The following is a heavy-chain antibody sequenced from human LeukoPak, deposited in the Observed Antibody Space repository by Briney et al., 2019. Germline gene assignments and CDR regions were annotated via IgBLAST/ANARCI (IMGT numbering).Heavy chain of an antibody. CDR1: GYSFTSYW. V-gene: IGHV5-51*01. J-gene: IGHJ4*02. Sequence: GESLKISCKGSGYSFTSYWNGWVRQMPGKGLEWMGIIYPGDSDTRYSPSFQGQVTISADKSISTAYLQWSSLKASDTAMYYCARHFDCSSTSCYVYFDYWGQGTLVTVSS. CDR2: IYPGDSDT. D-gene: IGHD2-2*01. CDR3: ARHFDCSSTSCYVYFDY.